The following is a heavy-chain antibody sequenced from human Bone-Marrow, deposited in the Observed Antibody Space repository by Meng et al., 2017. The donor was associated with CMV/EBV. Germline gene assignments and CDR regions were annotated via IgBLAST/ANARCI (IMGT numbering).Heavy chain of an antibody. CDR1: GFTFRIFW. CDR3: ATGGGVFWSGYLRDH. CDR2: IKQDGSEK. V-gene: IGHV3-7*01. J-gene: IGHJ5*02. D-gene: IGHD3-3*01. Sequence: GGSLRLSCAASGFTFRIFWMSWVRQAPGKGLEWVANIKQDGSEKYYVDSVKGRFTISRDNAVNSLYLQMNSLRAEDTAVYYCATGGGVFWSGYLRDHWGQGNPVTVSS.